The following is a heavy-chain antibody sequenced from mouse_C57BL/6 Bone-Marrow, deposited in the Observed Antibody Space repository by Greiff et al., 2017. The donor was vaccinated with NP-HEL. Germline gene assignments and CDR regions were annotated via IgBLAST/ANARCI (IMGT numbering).Heavy chain of an antibody. CDR1: GFNIKDYY. V-gene: IGHV14-1*01. J-gene: IGHJ3*01. CDR2: IDPEDGDT. Sequence: VQLKESGAELVRPGASVKLSCTASGFNIKDYYMHWVKQRPEQGLEWIGRIDPEDGDTEYAPKFQGKATMTADTSSNTAYLQRSSLTSEDTAVYYCTLYGKGTWFAYWGQGTLVTVSA. D-gene: IGHD2-1*01. CDR3: TLYGKGTWFAY.